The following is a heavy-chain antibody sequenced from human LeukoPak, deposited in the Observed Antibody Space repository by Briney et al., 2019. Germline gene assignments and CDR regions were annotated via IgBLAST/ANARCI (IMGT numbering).Heavy chain of an antibody. D-gene: IGHD3-22*01. CDR3: ARSFDSRGYYYYGMDV. CDR1: GGSISSYY. Sequence: PSETLSLTCTVSGGSISSYYWSWIRQPPGKGLEWIGYIYYSGSTSYNSSLKSRATISLDTPKNQFSLRLSSVTAADTAVYYCARSFDSRGYYYYGMDVWGQGTTVTVSS. CDR2: IYYSGST. V-gene: IGHV4-59*01. J-gene: IGHJ6*02.